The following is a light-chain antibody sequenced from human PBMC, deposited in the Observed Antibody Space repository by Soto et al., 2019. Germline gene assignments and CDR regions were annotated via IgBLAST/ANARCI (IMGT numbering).Light chain of an antibody. J-gene: IGLJ1*01. Sequence: QSVLTQPPSVSGAPGQRVTISCTGSSSNIGAGYEVHWYQHLPGKAPKLLSYGNTNRPSGVPDRFDGSKSGTSASLAITGLQAEDEADYYCQSYDSSLSASYVFGGGTKLTVL. CDR3: QSYDSSLSASYV. CDR1: SSNIGAGYE. V-gene: IGLV1-40*01. CDR2: GNT.